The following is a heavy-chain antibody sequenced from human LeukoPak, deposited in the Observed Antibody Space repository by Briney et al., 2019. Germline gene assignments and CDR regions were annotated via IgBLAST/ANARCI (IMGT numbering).Heavy chain of an antibody. Sequence: GGSLGLSCAASGFTFSNAWMSWVRQAPGKGLEWVGRIKSKTDGGTTDYAAPVKGRFTISRDDSKNTLYLQMNSLKTEDTAVYYCTTYRRLGNWFDPWGQGTLVTVSS. V-gene: IGHV3-15*01. D-gene: IGHD7-27*01. J-gene: IGHJ5*02. CDR1: GFTFSNAW. CDR2: IKSKTDGGTT. CDR3: TTYRRLGNWFDP.